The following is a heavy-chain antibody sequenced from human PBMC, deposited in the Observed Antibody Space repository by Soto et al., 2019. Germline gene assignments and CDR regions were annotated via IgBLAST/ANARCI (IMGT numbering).Heavy chain of an antibody. D-gene: IGHD2-15*01. CDR1: GGSISSGGYY. CDR2: ISYSGST. Sequence: TLSLTCTVSGGSISSGGYYWSWIRQHPGTGLEWIGHISYSGSTYYNTSLKSRVTISVDTSRNQFSLIVNSVTAADTAVYYCVRQAPGQGLEWMGIINPSGGSTSYAQKFQGRFIMTRDTSTSTVYTELSSLRSEDTAVYYCALEAYYYDSSGYWWGQGTLVTV. J-gene: IGHJ4*02. V-gene: IGHV4-31*03. CDR3: VRQAPGQGLEWMGIINPSGGSTSYAQKFQGRFIMTRDTSTSTVYTELSSLRSEDTAVYYCALEAYYYDSSGYW.